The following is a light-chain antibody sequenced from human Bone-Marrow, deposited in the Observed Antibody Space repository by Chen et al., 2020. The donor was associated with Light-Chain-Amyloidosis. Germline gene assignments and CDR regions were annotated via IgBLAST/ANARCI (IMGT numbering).Light chain of an antibody. Sequence: QSVLTQPPSASGTPGQRVSISCSGSRSNIGPSYVFWYQHLPGSAPNLVIYRNNQRPSGVPDRFSGSKSGTSATLAIKGLGAGDEAAYYCAAWDGSLSRRVFGGGTRLTVL. J-gene: IGLJ3*02. CDR2: RNN. CDR1: RSNIGPSY. CDR3: AAWDGSLSRRV. V-gene: IGLV1-47*01.